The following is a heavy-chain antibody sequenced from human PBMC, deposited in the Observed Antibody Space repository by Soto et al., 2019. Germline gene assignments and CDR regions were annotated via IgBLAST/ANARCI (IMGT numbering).Heavy chain of an antibody. CDR2: FDPEDGET. CDR1: GYTLTELS. D-gene: IGHD6-13*01. J-gene: IGHJ4*02. V-gene: IGHV1-24*01. Sequence: GASVKVSCKVSGYTLTELSMHWVRQAPGKGLEWMGGFDPEDGETIYAQKFQGRVTMTEDTSTDTAYMELSSLRSEDTAVYYCPASRLAAAGTPNEIDYWGQGTLVTVSS. CDR3: PASRLAAAGTPNEIDY.